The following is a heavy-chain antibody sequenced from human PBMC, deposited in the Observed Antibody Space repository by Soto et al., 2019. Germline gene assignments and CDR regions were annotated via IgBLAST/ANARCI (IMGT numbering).Heavy chain of an antibody. CDR2: IYYSGST. CDR1: GGSISSSSYY. J-gene: IGHJ6*03. V-gene: IGHV4-39*01. CDR3: ARVWFGELLGRYYYYYMDV. D-gene: IGHD3-10*01. Sequence: SETLSLTCTVSGGSISSSSYYWGWIRQPPGKGLEWIGSIYYSGSTYYNPSLKSRVTISVDTSKNQFSLKLSSVTAADTAVYYCARVWFGELLGRYYYYYMDVWGKGTTVTVSS.